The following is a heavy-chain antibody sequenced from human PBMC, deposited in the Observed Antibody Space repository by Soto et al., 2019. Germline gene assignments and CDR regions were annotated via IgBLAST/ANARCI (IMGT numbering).Heavy chain of an antibody. J-gene: IGHJ3*02. Sequence: ASVKVACKAAGYTVSSYGMSWVRQAPGQGLEWMGWISAYNGNTNYAQKLQGRVTMTTDTSTSTAYMELRSLRSDDTAVYYCARGRQLVLSAFDIWGQGTMVTVSS. CDR2: ISAYNGNT. CDR1: GYTVSSYG. V-gene: IGHV1-18*01. D-gene: IGHD6-13*01. CDR3: ARGRQLVLSAFDI.